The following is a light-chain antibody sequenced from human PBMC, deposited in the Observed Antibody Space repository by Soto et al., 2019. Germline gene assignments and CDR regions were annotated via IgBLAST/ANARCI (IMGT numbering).Light chain of an antibody. CDR1: QSLLHSNGYNY. CDR2: LGS. Sequence: DIVMTQSPLSLPVTPGEPASISCRSSQSLLHSNGYNYLDWYLQKPGQSPQLLIFLGSNRASGVPDRFSGSGSGTDFTLKITRVEAGDVGVYYCMQGLQTPQTFGQGIKVEIK. J-gene: IGKJ1*01. CDR3: MQGLQTPQT. V-gene: IGKV2-28*01.